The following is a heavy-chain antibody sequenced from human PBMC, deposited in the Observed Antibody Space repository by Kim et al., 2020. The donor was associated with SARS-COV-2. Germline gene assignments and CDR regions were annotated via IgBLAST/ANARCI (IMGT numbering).Heavy chain of an antibody. V-gene: IGHV3-23*01. Sequence: GGSLRLSCAASGFTFSSYAMSWVRQAPGKGLEWVSAISGSGGSTYYADSVKGLFTISRDNSKNTLYLQMNSLRAEDTAVYYCAKSWGIAVAGTRWFDPWGQGTLVTVSS. J-gene: IGHJ5*02. D-gene: IGHD6-19*01. CDR3: AKSWGIAVAGTRWFDP. CDR1: GFTFSSYA. CDR2: ISGSGGST.